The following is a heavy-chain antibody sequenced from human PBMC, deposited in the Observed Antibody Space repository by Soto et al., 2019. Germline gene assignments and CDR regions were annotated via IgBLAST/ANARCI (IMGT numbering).Heavy chain of an antibody. J-gene: IGHJ4*03. D-gene: IGHD3-3*01. Sequence: GGSLRLSCAASGFTVSNNYMSWVRQAPGKGLDWVSLIWSGGSTYYAGSVKGRFTISRDNSKNTVYLQMNSLRAEDTAVYYSARYDFLSGYYGYWGQGTAVTVSS. CDR2: IWSGGST. CDR1: GFTVSNNY. V-gene: IGHV3-53*01. CDR3: ARYDFLSGYYGY.